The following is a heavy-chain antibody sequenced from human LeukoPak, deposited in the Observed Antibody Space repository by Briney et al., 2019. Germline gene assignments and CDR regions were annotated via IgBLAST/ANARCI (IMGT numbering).Heavy chain of an antibody. CDR1: RYTFTRYG. CDR3: ARVFCSGSGCYSALGAFDI. CDR2: ISGYNGNR. D-gene: IGHD2-15*01. V-gene: IGHV1-18*01. Sequence: ASVKVSCKASRYTFTRYGIIWVRQAPGQGPEGMGWISGYNGNRNSAQTLQRRVTMTTDTYTSTAYMELRRLRSDDTAVYYCARVFCSGSGCYSALGAFDIWGQGTLVTVSS. J-gene: IGHJ3*02.